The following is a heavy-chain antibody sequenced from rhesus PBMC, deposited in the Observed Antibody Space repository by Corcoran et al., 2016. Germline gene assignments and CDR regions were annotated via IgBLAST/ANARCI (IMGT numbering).Heavy chain of an antibody. Sequence: EVQLVESGGGLDQPGGSLRPSCAASGFTFSDYYMSWVRQAPGKGLEWVSSISSASSYIYYPDSLVGRCTISRGNAKNAVSLQVDRLKTDDTAVYYCTRDAYYGGGYSRVQRPSWGQGALVTVSS. J-gene: IGHJ1*01. CDR3: TRDAYYGGGYSRVQRPS. CDR1: GFTFSDYY. CDR2: ISSASSYI. V-gene: IGHV3S16*01. D-gene: IGHD3-16*01.